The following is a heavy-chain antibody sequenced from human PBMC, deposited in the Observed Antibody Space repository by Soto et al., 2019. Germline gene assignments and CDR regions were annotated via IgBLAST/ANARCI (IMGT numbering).Heavy chain of an antibody. CDR3: ATGFQRQIGTKYYCYGMDV. Sequence: ASVKVSCKVSGYTLTELSMHWVRQAPGKGLEWMGGFDPEDGETIYAQKFRGRVTMTEDTSTDTAYMELSSLRSEDTAVYYCATGFQRQIGTKYYCYGMDVWGQGTTVTVAS. J-gene: IGHJ6*02. D-gene: IGHD1-1*01. CDR1: GYTLTELS. CDR2: FDPEDGET. V-gene: IGHV1-24*01.